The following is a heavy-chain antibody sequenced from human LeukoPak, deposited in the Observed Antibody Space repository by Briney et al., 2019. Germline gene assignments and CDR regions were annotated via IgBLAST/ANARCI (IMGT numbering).Heavy chain of an antibody. D-gene: IGHD6-13*01. V-gene: IGHV3-23*01. Sequence: GGSLRLSCAASGFTFSSYGMSWVRQAPGKGLEWVSAISGSGGSTYYADSVKGRFTISRDNSKNTLYLQMNSLRAEDTAVYYCAKALRTYSSSWSYYFDYWGQGTLVTVSS. CDR2: ISGSGGST. J-gene: IGHJ4*02. CDR1: GFTFSSYG. CDR3: AKALRTYSSSWSYYFDY.